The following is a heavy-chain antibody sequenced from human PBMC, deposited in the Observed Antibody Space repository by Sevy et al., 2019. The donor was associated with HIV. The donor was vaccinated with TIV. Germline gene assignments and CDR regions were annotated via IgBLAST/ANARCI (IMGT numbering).Heavy chain of an antibody. CDR2: ISSSRTYA. Sequence: GGSLRLSCTASGFTFSDYYMSWIRQAPGKGLEWVSDISSSRTYANHADSVKGRFTISRDNAKNSLYLQMNSLRAEDTAVYYCARSEWLRLDYFDYWGQGTLVTVSS. J-gene: IGHJ4*02. CDR1: GFTFSDYY. CDR3: ARSEWLRLDYFDY. V-gene: IGHV3-11*03. D-gene: IGHD5-12*01.